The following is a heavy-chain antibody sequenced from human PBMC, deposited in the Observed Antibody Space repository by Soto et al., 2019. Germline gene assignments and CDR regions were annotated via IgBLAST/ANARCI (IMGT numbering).Heavy chain of an antibody. J-gene: IGHJ6*02. Sequence: GGSLRLSCAASGFTFSTYAMTWVRQAPGKGLEWVSGITSSGGATYYAASMKGRFTISRDNSKNTLYLQMNNLKAEDTAVYYCANPEGKYTSDWLYDMDVWGQGTTVTVSS. CDR2: ITSSGGAT. D-gene: IGHD3-9*01. CDR1: GFTFSTYA. V-gene: IGHV3-23*01. CDR3: ANPEGKYTSDWLYDMDV.